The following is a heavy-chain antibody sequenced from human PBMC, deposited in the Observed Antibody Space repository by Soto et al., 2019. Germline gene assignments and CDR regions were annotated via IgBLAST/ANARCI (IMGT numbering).Heavy chain of an antibody. CDR2: IWYDGSYT. Sequence: QVHLAESGGGVVQPGTSLRLSCAASGFPFDRYAIHWVRQAPGKGLEWLAAIWYDGSYTYYGESVKGRFLISRDNSKNTVFLEMNSLRAEDAAVYFCAKGRIAVAAGAFDSWGPGTRVIVSS. D-gene: IGHD6-19*01. J-gene: IGHJ3*01. CDR3: AKGRIAVAAGAFDS. V-gene: IGHV3-33*03. CDR1: GFPFDRYA.